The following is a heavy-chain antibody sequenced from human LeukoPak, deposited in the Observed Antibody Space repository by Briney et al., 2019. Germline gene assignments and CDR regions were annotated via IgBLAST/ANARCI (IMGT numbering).Heavy chain of an antibody. CDR1: GFTFNSYSM. CDR3: ARGPRILFGVVIIPVSTWFDP. Sequence: PGGSLRLSCAASGFTFNSYSMNWVRQPPGKGLEWIGEIYHSGSTNYNPSLKSRVTISVDKSKNQFSLKLSSVTAADTAVYYCARGPRILFGVVIIPVSTWFDPWGQGTLVTVSS. D-gene: IGHD3-3*01. CDR2: IYHSGST. V-gene: IGHV4-4*02. J-gene: IGHJ5*02.